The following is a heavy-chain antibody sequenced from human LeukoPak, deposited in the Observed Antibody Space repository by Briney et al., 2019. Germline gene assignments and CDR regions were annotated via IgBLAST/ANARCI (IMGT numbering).Heavy chain of an antibody. CDR1: GFTFSSYG. D-gene: IGHD1-26*01. J-gene: IGHJ3*02. Sequence: GGSLRLSCAASGFTFSSYGMNWVRQAPGKGLEWVSYISSSGSTIYYADSVKGRFTISRDNAKNSLYLQMNSLRAEDTAVYYCARDSGSPDAFDIWGQGTMVTVSS. V-gene: IGHV3-48*04. CDR3: ARDSGSPDAFDI. CDR2: ISSSGSTI.